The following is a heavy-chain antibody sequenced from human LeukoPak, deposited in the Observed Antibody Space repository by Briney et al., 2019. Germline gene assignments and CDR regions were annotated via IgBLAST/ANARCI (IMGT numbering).Heavy chain of an antibody. CDR1: GYSFNTYW. Sequence: GESLKISCRGSGYSFNTYWIGWVRQIPGKGLEWMGIIYPGDSDTRYSPSFQGQVTISADKAISAAYLQWSSLKASDTAIYYCARAHRSADYYDSSGYYYYWGQGTLVTVSS. V-gene: IGHV5-51*01. CDR3: ARAHRSADYYDSSGYYYY. D-gene: IGHD3-22*01. CDR2: IYPGDSDT. J-gene: IGHJ4*02.